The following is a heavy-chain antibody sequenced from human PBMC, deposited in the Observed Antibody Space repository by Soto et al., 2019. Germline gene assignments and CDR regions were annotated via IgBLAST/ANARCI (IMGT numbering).Heavy chain of an antibody. CDR1: GDSVSSNSAA. V-gene: IGHV6-1*01. D-gene: IGHD3-10*01. CDR2: TYYRSKWYN. CDR3: VRGYYGSGSTNWFDP. Sequence: PSQTLSLTCAISGDSVSSNSAAWNWIRQSPSRGLEWLGRTYYRSKWYNDYAISVKSRMIINPDTSKNQFSLQLNSVTPEDTAVYYCVRGYYGSGSTNWFDPWGQGTLVTVSS. J-gene: IGHJ5*02.